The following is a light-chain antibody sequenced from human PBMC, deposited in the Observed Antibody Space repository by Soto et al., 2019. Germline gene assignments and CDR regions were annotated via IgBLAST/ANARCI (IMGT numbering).Light chain of an antibody. CDR1: QTISKY. CDR3: QQSNSIPPWT. J-gene: IGKJ1*01. V-gene: IGKV1-39*01. Sequence: DIQMTQSPSSLSASVGDRVTITCRASQTISKYLNWYQHKPGKGPKLLIYGASTLQSGVPSRFSGSGSGTDFTLTINSLQPEDVATYYCQQSNSIPPWTFGQGTKVDIQ. CDR2: GAS.